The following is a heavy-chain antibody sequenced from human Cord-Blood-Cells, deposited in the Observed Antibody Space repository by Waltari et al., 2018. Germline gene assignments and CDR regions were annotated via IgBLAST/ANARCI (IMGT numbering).Heavy chain of an antibody. V-gene: IGHV1-24*01. CDR2: FDPEDGET. CDR3: ATARYYGDSFYDY. D-gene: IGHD4-17*01. J-gene: IGHJ4*02. Sequence: PGKGLEWMGGFDPEDGETIYAQKFQGRVTMTEDTSTDTAYMELISLRSEDTAVYYCATARYYGDSFYDYWGQGTLVTVSS.